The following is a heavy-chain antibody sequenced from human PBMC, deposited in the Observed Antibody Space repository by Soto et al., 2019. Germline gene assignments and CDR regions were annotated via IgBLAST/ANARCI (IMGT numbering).Heavy chain of an antibody. CDR3: ARHEGSGYDY. CDR1: GYTFTSYA. Sequence: WXSVKVSCKASGYTFTSYAMHWVRQAPGQRLEWMGWINAGNGNTKYSQKFQGRVTITRDTSASTAYLQWSSLKASDTAMYYCARHEGSGYDYWGQGTLVTVSS. V-gene: IGHV1-3*01. D-gene: IGHD5-12*01. CDR2: INAGNGNT. J-gene: IGHJ4*02.